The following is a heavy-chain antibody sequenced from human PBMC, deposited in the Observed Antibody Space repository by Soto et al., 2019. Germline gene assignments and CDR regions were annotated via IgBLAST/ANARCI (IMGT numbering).Heavy chain of an antibody. D-gene: IGHD2-21*02. CDR1: GYTFSNYA. CDR2: INGNNGDT. J-gene: IGHJ6*02. CDR3: ARSPRVTPYYYYGLDV. Sequence: QVRLVQSGAEVRKPGASVKISCKASGYTFSNYALHWVRQAPGQRPEWMGWINGNNGDTKYAPKFQGRVTISSDTSATTGDMEMADLISEDTAVYFCARSPRVTPYYYYGLDVWGQGTTVTVSS. V-gene: IGHV1-3*01.